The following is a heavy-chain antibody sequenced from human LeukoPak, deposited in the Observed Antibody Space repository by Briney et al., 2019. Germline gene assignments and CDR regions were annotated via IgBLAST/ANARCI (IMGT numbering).Heavy chain of an antibody. J-gene: IGHJ5*02. V-gene: IGHV3-23*01. CDR2: VSGSGGST. CDR3: AKEGIAARPGWFDP. D-gene: IGHD6-6*01. CDR1: RLTFSSYA. Sequence: GGSLRLSCAASRLTFSSYAMTWVRQAPGKGQEWVSAVSGSGGSTYYADSVKGRFTTSRDNSKNTLYLQMNSLRAEDTAVYYCAKEGIAARPGWFDPWGQGTLVTVSS.